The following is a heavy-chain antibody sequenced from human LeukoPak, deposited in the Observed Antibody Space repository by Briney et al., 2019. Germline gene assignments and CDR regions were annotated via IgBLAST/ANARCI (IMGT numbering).Heavy chain of an antibody. Sequence: GGSLRLSCAASGFTFSSYGMSWVRQAPGKGLEWVSAISGSGGSTYYADSVKGRFTISRDNSKNTLYLQMNSLRAEDTAVYYCANRLAYCGGDCYFRIAFDIWGQGTMVTVSS. V-gene: IGHV3-23*01. D-gene: IGHD2-21*02. J-gene: IGHJ3*02. CDR3: ANRLAYCGGDCYFRIAFDI. CDR2: ISGSGGST. CDR1: GFTFSSYG.